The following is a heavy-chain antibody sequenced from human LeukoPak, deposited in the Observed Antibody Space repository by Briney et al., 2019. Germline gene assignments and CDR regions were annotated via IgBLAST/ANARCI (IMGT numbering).Heavy chain of an antibody. CDR1: GGSISSYY. J-gene: IGHJ4*02. CDR3: AREPPGY. Sequence: SETLSLTCSVSGGSISSYYWNWIRQSPVKGLEWIGYIYFSGNSNYNPSLKSRVTILIDASKNQFSLKLSSVTAADTAVYYCAREPPGYWGQGILVTVSS. V-gene: IGHV4-59*12. CDR2: IYFSGNS.